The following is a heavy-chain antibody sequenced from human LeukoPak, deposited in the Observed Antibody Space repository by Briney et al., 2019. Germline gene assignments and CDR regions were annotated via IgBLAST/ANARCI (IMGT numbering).Heavy chain of an antibody. CDR1: GFTVSSNY. V-gene: IGHV3-53*04. D-gene: IGHD3-22*01. Sequence: GGSLRLSCAASGFTVSSNYMSWVRQAPGKGLEWVSVIYSGGSTYYADSVKGRFTISRHNSQNTLYLQMNSLKSEDTAVYYCAANLVYYDSSGYYPFDYWGQGTLVTVSS. CDR3: AANLVYYDSSGYYPFDY. CDR2: IYSGGST. J-gene: IGHJ4*02.